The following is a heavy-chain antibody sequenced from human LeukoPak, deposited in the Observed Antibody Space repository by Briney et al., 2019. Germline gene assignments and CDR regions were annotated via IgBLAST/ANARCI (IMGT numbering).Heavy chain of an antibody. D-gene: IGHD6-6*01. CDR3: ARDYSSSSPIYYYYYYMDV. Sequence: GGSLRLSCAASGFTFSSYAMSWVRQAPGKGLEWVSGISGSGGSTYYADSVRGRFTISRDNSKNTLYLEMNSLRAEDTAAYYCARDYSSSSPIYYYYYYMDVWGKGTTVTVSS. CDR1: GFTFSSYA. J-gene: IGHJ6*03. CDR2: ISGSGGST. V-gene: IGHV3-23*01.